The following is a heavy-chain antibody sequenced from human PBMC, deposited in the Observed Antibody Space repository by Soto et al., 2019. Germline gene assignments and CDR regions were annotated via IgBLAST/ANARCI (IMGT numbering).Heavy chain of an antibody. V-gene: IGHV4-59*08. CDR1: GNSIGDYY. D-gene: IGHD3-3*01. CDR2: IYGSGST. Sequence: QVQLQESGPGLVKPWETLSLTCTVSGNSIGDYYSSWFRQSPGKGLEWIGYIYGSGSTNYNPSLKSRVTISADTSKNQFSLKLTSVTAADTAVYYCARRRIGDYWGQGTPITVSS. CDR3: ARRRIGDY. J-gene: IGHJ4*02.